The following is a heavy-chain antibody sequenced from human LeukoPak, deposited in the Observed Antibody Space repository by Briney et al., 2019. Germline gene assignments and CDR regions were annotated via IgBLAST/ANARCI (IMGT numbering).Heavy chain of an antibody. CDR1: GFTCCSIR. J-gene: IGHJ4*02. CDR2: ISASGGRT. CDR3: ARERAGIWDSFDY. Sequence: ASLSRSCAGSGFTCCSIRMSRVGHAPGHGWVWVPLISASGGRTYPADSVKGRSTTSRDNSKNTVYLQMNSLRAEDTAVYYCARERAGIWDSFDYWGQGTLVTVSS. D-gene: IGHD3-10*01. V-gene: IGHV3-23*01.